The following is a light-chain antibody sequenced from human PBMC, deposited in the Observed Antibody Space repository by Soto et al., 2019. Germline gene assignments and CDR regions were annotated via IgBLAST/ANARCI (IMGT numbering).Light chain of an antibody. CDR3: QQYEAVVT. CDR1: QSLTNNY. J-gene: IGKJ1*01. V-gene: IGKV3-20*01. CDR2: GAS. Sequence: EIVLTQSPGTLSLSPGERATLSCRASQSLTNNYFAWYQQKPGRALRLLIDGASTRATGIPDRFSGSGSGTDFTLTISRLELEDVAVYSCQQYEAVVTFGQGTKVEI.